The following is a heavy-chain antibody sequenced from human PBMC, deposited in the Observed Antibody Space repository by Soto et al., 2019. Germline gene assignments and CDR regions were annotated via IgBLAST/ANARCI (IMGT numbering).Heavy chain of an antibody. D-gene: IGHD3-10*01. CDR3: AKDLGYYGSGSYYRYDY. J-gene: IGHJ4*02. V-gene: IGHV3-23*01. Sequence: GGSLRLSCAASGFTFSSYAMSWVRQAPGKGLEWVSAISGSGGSTYYADSVKGRFTISRDNSKNTLYLQMNSLRAEDTAVYYCAKDLGYYGSGSYYRYDYWGQGTLVTVSS. CDR1: GFTFSSYA. CDR2: ISGSGGST.